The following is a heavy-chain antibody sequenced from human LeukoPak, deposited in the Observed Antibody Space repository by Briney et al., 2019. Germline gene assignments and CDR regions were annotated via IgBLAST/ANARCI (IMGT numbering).Heavy chain of an antibody. D-gene: IGHD5-24*01. CDR2: ISSNGGST. CDR1: GFTFSRYA. Sequence: GGSLRLSCSASGFTFSRYAMHWVRQAPGKVLEYVSPISSNGGSTYYADSVKGRFTISRDDSKNTLYLQMSSLRAEDTAVYYCVKEGGGWLQSQFDYWGQGTLVTVSS. V-gene: IGHV3-64D*06. CDR3: VKEGGGWLQSQFDY. J-gene: IGHJ4*02.